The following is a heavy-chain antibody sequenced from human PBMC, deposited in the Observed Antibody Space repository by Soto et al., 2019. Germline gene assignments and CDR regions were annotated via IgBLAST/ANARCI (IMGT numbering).Heavy chain of an antibody. J-gene: IGHJ6*02. CDR2: IYYSGST. CDR1: GGSISSGGYY. V-gene: IGHV4-31*03. CDR3: ARDRLRGPMVTYYYYYGMDV. D-gene: IGHD3-10*01. Sequence: PSETLSLTCTVSGGSISSGGYYWSWIRQHPGKGLEWIGYIYYSGSTYYNPSLKSRVTISVDTSKNQFSLKLSSVTAADTAVYYCARDRLRGPMVTYYYYYGMDVWGQGTTVT.